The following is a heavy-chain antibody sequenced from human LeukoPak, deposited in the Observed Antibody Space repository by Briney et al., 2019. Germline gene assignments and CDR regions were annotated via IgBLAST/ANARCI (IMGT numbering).Heavy chain of an antibody. Sequence: ASVKVSCKASGYTLTSRYMHWARQAPGQGLEWMGWINPNSGATSYAQKFQGRVSMTRDTSISTAYMELSRLRSDDTAVYYCARVGIVATNKNSCFDHWRQGTLVTVSS. V-gene: IGHV1-2*02. CDR1: GYTLTSRY. CDR2: INPNSGAT. CDR3: ARVGIVATNKNSCFDH. D-gene: IGHD5-12*01. J-gene: IGHJ4*02.